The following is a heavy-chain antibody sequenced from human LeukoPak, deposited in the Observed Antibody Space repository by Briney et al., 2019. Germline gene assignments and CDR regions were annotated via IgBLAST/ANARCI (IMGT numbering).Heavy chain of an antibody. CDR1: GGSISSSSYY. V-gene: IGHV4-39*01. J-gene: IGHJ4*02. CDR2: IYYSGST. D-gene: IGHD2-15*01. CDR3: ARLGYCSGGSCEAKRFDY. Sequence: PSETLSLTCTVPGGSISSSSYYWGWIRQPPGKGLEWIGSIYYSGSTYYNPSLKSRVTISVDTSKNQFSLKLSSVTAADTAVYYCARLGYCSGGSCEAKRFDYWGQGTLVTVSS.